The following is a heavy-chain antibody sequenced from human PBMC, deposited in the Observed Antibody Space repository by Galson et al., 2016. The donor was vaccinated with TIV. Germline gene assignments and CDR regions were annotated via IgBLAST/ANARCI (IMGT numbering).Heavy chain of an antibody. V-gene: IGHV3-7*04. CDR2: IRQDGRET. Sequence: SLRLSCAASGFIFTSYWMTWVRQAPGKGLEWVANIRQDGRETYYVDSVKGQFTISRDNAKNFLYLQMSSLRAEDTAFYYCARDLEGWRRAQYDSWGQGTLVTVSS. CDR3: ARDLEGWRRAQYDS. CDR1: GFIFTSYW. D-gene: IGHD6-19*01. J-gene: IGHJ4*02.